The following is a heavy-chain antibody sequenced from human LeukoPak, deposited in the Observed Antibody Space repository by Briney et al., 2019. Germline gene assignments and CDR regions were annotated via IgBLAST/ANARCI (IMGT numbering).Heavy chain of an antibody. CDR1: GFTFSSYS. J-gene: IGHJ6*03. Sequence: LPGGSLRLSCAASGFTFSSYSMNWVRQAPGKGLEWVSYISSSSSTIYYADSAKGRFTISRDNAKNSLYLQMNSLRAEDTAVYYCARETEDIVVVPAAKTYYYYYMGVWGKGTTVTVSS. D-gene: IGHD2-2*01. CDR3: ARETEDIVVVPAAKTYYYYYMGV. V-gene: IGHV3-48*04. CDR2: ISSSSSTI.